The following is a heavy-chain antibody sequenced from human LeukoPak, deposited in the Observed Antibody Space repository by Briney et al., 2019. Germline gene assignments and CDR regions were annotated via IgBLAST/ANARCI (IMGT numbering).Heavy chain of an antibody. J-gene: IGHJ5*02. CDR3: ARDSLRIQSGTTP. D-gene: IGHD1-1*01. V-gene: IGHV4-39*07. Sequence: SETLSLTCAVAGGSISINDYFWAWIRQSPGKGLEWIGSVSYRGDTYYNPSLQSRVTISVDTPKNQFSLRLNSVTAADTALYSCARDSLRIQSGTTPWGQGTLVTVSS. CDR1: GGSISINDYF. CDR2: VSYRGDT.